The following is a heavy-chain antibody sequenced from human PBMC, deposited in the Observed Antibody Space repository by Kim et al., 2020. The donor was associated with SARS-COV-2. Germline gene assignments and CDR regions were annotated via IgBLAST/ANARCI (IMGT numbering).Heavy chain of an antibody. CDR3: ATGRGDYDWGYYYYYYMDV. CDR1: GYTFTSYD. V-gene: IGHV1-8*01. D-gene: IGHD3-16*01. J-gene: IGHJ6*03. Sequence: ASVKVSCKASGYTFTSYDINWVRQATGQGLEWMGWMNPNSGNTGYAQKFQGRVTMTRNTSISTAYMELSSLRSEDTAVYYCATGRGDYDWGYYYYYYMDVWGKGTTVTVSS. CDR2: MNPNSGNT.